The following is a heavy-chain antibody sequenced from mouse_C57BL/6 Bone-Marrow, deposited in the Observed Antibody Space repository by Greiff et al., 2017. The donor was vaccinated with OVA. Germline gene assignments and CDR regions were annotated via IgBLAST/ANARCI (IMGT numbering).Heavy chain of an antibody. CDR2: ISYSGST. J-gene: IGHJ4*01. V-gene: IGHV3-1*01. CDR1: GYSITSGYD. D-gene: IGHD1-1*02. CDR3: ARDGGLYAMDY. Sequence: EVKLMESGPGMVKPSQSLSLTCTVTGYSITSGYDWHWIRHFPGNKLEWMGYISYSGSTNYNPSLKSRISITHDTSKNHFFLKLNSVTTADTATYYCARDGGLYAMDYWGQGTSVTVSS.